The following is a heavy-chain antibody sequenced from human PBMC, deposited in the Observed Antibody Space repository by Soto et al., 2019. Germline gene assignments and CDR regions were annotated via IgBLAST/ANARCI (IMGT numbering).Heavy chain of an antibody. CDR1: GYTFTSYA. CDR2: INAGNGNT. D-gene: IGHD3-3*01. V-gene: IGHV1-3*01. J-gene: IGHJ4*02. Sequence: ASVKVSCKASGYTFTSYAMHWVRQAPGQRLEWMGWINAGNGNTKYSQKFQGRVTITRDTSASTAYMELSSLRSEDTAVYYCARAFWSGYYFHYHFDYWGQGTLVTSPQ. CDR3: ARAFWSGYYFHYHFDY.